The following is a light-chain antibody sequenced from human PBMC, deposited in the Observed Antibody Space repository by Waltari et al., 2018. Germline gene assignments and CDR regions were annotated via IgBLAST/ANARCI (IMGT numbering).Light chain of an antibody. J-gene: IGLJ2*01. CDR1: SSDIGNADR. CDR2: ELS. Sequence: QSALTLPPPVSGSPGQSVTISCIASSSDIGNADRVSWYQQPPGTAHKLLIYELSNRPSAVPDRFSGSKSGNTASLTIGGLQAENEADYYCSSYTTTTTFVFGGGTNLAVL. CDR3: SSYTTTTTFV. V-gene: IGLV2-18*02.